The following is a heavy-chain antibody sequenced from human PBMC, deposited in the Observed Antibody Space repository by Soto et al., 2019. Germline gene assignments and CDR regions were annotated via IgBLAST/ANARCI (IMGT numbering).Heavy chain of an antibody. J-gene: IGHJ4*02. CDR2: INPSGGST. V-gene: IGHV1-46*01. D-gene: IGHD6-13*01. CDR1: GYTFTSYY. Sequence: SVKVSCKASGYTFTSYYMHWVRQAPGQGLEWMGIINPSGGSTSYAQKFQGRVTMTRDTSTSTVYMELSSLRSEDTAVYYCARDYAQGYSSSWYGFFGYWGQGTLVTVSS. CDR3: ARDYAQGYSSSWYGFFGY.